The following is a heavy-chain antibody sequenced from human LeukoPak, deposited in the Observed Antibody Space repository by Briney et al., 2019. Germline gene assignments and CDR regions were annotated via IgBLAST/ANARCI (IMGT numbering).Heavy chain of an antibody. Sequence: PGGSLRLSCSASGFIFTTYWMSWVRQAPGKGLEWVSSISSSSSYIYYADSVKGRFTISRDNAKNSLYLQMNSLRAEDTAVYYCARGGSSSFYYYYGMDVWGQGTTVTVSS. CDR1: GFIFTTYW. D-gene: IGHD6-6*01. CDR2: ISSSSSYI. J-gene: IGHJ6*02. V-gene: IGHV3-21*01. CDR3: ARGGSSSFYYYYGMDV.